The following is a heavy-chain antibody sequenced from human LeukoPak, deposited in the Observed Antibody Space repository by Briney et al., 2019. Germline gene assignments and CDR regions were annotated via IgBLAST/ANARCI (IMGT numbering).Heavy chain of an antibody. D-gene: IGHD3-9*01. CDR3: AKVLRYFDWLSPFDY. V-gene: IGHV3-66*02. Sequence: GGSLRLSCAASGFIVSGDFMSWVRQAPGKGLEWVSVIYSDGSTYYADSVKGRFTISRDNSKNTLYLQMNSLRAEDTAVYYCAKVLRYFDWLSPFDYWGQGTLVTVSS. CDR2: IYSDGST. J-gene: IGHJ4*02. CDR1: GFIVSGDF.